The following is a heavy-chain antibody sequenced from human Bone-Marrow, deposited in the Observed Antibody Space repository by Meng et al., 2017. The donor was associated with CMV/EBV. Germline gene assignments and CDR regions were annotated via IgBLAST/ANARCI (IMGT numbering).Heavy chain of an antibody. V-gene: IGHV3-7*03. D-gene: IGHD6-6*01. J-gene: IGHJ5*02. CDR3: ARDAIAAHSWWFDP. CDR1: GFTFSSYW. CDR2: IKQDGSEK. Sequence: GESLKISCAASGFTFSSYWMSWVRQAPGKGLEWVANIKQDGSEKYYVDSVKGRFTISRDNAKNSLYLQMNSLRAEDTAVYYCARDAIAAHSWWFDPWGQGTLVTVSS.